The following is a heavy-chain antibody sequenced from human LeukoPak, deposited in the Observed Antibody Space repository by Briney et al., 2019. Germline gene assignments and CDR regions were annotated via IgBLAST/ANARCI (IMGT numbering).Heavy chain of an antibody. D-gene: IGHD1-26*01. CDR3: ARENSVGATSDAFDI. J-gene: IGHJ3*02. V-gene: IGHV1-46*01. Sequence: AASVKVSCKASGYTFTSYYMHWVRQAPGQGLEWMGIINPSGGSTSYAQKFQGRVTITADKSTSTAYMELSSLRSEDTAVYYCARENSVGATSDAFDIWGQGTMVTVSS. CDR1: GYTFTSYY. CDR2: INPSGGST.